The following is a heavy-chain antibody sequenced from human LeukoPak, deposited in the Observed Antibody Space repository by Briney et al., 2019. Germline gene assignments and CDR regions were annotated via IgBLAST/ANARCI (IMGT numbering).Heavy chain of an antibody. CDR1: GFTFSNYA. D-gene: IGHD3-16*01. J-gene: IGHJ4*02. V-gene: IGHV3-21*06. CDR3: ARDRGGVHGVMDY. Sequence: GGSLRLSCAASGFTFSNYAMSWVRQAPGKGLEWVSSISGSGSYTYSADSVKGRFTISRDNAKTSLYLQMDSLRAEDTAIYYCARDRGGVHGVMDYWGQGTLVTVSS. CDR2: ISGSGSYT.